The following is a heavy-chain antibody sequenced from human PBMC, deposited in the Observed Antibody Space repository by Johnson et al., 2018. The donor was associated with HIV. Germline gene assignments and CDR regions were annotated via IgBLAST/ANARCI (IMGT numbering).Heavy chain of an antibody. CDR1: GFTFSSYD. V-gene: IGHV3-23*04. Sequence: MHLVESGGGLVQPGGSLRLSCAASGFTFSSYDMSWVRQAPGKGLEWVSGISGSGGSTYYADSVKGRFTISRDNSKNTLYLQMNSLRAEDTAVYYCAKVPSAVWFGEVIWGQGTMVTVSS. D-gene: IGHD3-10*01. CDR2: ISGSGGST. J-gene: IGHJ3*02. CDR3: AKVPSAVWFGEVI.